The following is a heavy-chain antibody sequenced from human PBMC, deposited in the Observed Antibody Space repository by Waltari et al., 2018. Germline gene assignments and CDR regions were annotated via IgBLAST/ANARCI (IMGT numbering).Heavy chain of an antibody. V-gene: IGHV3-33*01. CDR1: GFTFRNFG. CDR2: IWDDGINK. CDR3: ATPYAMDV. J-gene: IGHJ6*02. Sequence: QVQLVESGGGVVQPGRSLRLSCAASGFTFRNFGMHWVRQAPGKGLEWVAVIWDDGINKYYADSVKGRFTISRDNSKNTLYLQMNSLRADDTAVYYCATPYAMDVWGQGTTVTVSS.